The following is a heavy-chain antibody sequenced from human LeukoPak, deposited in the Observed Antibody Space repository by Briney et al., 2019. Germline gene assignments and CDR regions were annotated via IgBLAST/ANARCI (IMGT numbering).Heavy chain of an antibody. D-gene: IGHD2-2*01. Sequence: ASVKVSCKASGYTFTGYYMHWVRQAPGQGLEWMGWINPNSGGTNYAQKFQGWVTMTRDTSISTAYMELSRLRSDDTAVYYGARAAHCSSTSCYLPIDYWGQGTLVTVSS. V-gene: IGHV1-2*04. CDR1: GYTFTGYY. CDR2: INPNSGGT. J-gene: IGHJ4*02. CDR3: ARAAHCSSTSCYLPIDY.